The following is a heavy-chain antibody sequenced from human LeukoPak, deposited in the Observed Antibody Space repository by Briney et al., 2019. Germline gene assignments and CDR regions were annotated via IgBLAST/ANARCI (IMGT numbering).Heavy chain of an antibody. J-gene: IGHJ4*02. CDR2: IYYSGNT. CDR3: ARQGSYYDILAGELYFDY. Sequence: SETLSLTCTVSGGSISGYYWSWIRQPPGKGLEWIGYIYYSGNTNYSPSLKSRVAISVDTSKNQFSLKLNSVTAADMAVYYCARQGSYYDILAGELYFDYWGQGTLVTVSS. D-gene: IGHD3-9*01. V-gene: IGHV4-59*08. CDR1: GGSISGYY.